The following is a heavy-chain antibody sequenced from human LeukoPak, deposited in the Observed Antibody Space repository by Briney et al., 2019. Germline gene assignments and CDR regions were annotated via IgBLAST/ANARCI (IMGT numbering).Heavy chain of an antibody. Sequence: SETLSLACTVSGGSINSGTFYWGWIRQPPGKGLEWIGSMYYDGSSYYNPSLKSRVTTSVDTSKNQFSLKLTSVTAADTAVYFCARRSDSGSDDGEDYFDYWGQGALVTVSS. V-gene: IGHV4-39*01. D-gene: IGHD1-26*01. CDR3: ARRSDSGSDDGEDYFDY. J-gene: IGHJ4*02. CDR1: GGSINSGTFY. CDR2: MYYDGSS.